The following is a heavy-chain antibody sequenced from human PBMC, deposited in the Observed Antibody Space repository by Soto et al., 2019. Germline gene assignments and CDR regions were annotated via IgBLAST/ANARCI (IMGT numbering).Heavy chain of an antibody. J-gene: IGHJ4*02. V-gene: IGHV3-21*01. CDR1: GFTFSSYS. D-gene: IGHD6-6*01. CDR2: ISSSSSYI. CDR3: ARDGIGGYSSSPPAGY. Sequence: EVQLVESGGGLVKPGGSLRLSCAASGFTFSSYSMNWVRQAPGKGLEWVSSISSSSSYIYCADSVKGRFTISRDNAKNSLYLQMNSLRAEDTAVYYCARDGIGGYSSSPPAGYWGQGTLVTVSS.